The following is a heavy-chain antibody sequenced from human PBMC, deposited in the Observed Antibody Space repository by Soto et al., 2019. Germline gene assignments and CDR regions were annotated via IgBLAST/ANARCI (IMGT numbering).Heavy chain of an antibody. Sequence: AGGSLRLSCAASEVTFSRFDMHWFLQAPGKRLQGGAGISYDGSSKYYADSVKGRFSISVDNSKNTLSLQLNSLTDEDTAVYFCARXGAVTAVIGHYYYGMDVWGQGTTVTVSS. D-gene: IGHD2-2*02. CDR2: ISYDGSSK. V-gene: IGHV3-30-3*01. J-gene: IGHJ6*02. CDR3: ARXGAVTAVIGHYYYGMDV. CDR1: EVTFSRFD.